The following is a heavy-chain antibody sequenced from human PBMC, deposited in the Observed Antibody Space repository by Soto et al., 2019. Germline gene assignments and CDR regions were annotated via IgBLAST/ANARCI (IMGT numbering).Heavy chain of an antibody. V-gene: IGHV3-30*18. CDR3: AKRGGVVGGSEHPFFEY. CDR2: ISFDGKNR. D-gene: IGHD2-15*01. CDR1: GFIFSNYG. J-gene: IGHJ4*02. Sequence: QVQLVESWGGVVQPGKSLRLSCAASGFIFSNYGMHWFRHAPGKGLEWVALISFDGKNRNYADSVKGRFTIYRDNPKNTLYLEMNSLRPEDTAFYYCAKRGGVVGGSEHPFFEYWGQGTLVTVSS.